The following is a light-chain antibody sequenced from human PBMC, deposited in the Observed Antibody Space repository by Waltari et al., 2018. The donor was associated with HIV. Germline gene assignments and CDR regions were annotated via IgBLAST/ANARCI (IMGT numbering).Light chain of an antibody. V-gene: IGKV3-20*01. CDR2: GTS. CDR3: QQYRISPLT. J-gene: IGKJ4*01. CDR1: QSVDSSY. Sequence: ENVLTQSPGTLSLSPGERVTLSCRASQSVDSSYLTWYQQRPGQAPRLLIYGTSNRAPGIPDRFSGRGSGTDFTLTITGLEPEDFAVYYCQQYRISPLTFGGGTRLEIK.